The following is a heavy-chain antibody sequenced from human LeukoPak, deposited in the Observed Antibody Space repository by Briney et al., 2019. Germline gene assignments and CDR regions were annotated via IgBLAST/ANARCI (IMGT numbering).Heavy chain of an antibody. D-gene: IGHD4-17*01. J-gene: IGHJ4*02. V-gene: IGHV3-23*01. CDR1: GFTFSSYA. Sequence: PGGSLRLSCAASGFTFSSYAMSWVRQAPGKGLEWVSSISASGGGTYYADSVKGRFTISRDNSKNTLYLQLSSLRADDTAVYHCAKERDGDYVRYTHYWGQGTLVTVSP. CDR2: ISASGGGT. CDR3: AKERDGDYVRYTHY.